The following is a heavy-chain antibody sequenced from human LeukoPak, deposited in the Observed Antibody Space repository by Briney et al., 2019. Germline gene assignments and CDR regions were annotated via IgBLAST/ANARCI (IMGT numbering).Heavy chain of an antibody. Sequence: SETLSLTCSVSGYSISSGYYWGWIRPPPGKGLEWIGSIYHSGSTYYNPSLKSRVTISIHTSKNQFSLNLKSVTAADTAIYYCAREGLAAHRGAFDIWGQGTVVSVSS. D-gene: IGHD6-6*01. J-gene: IGHJ3*02. V-gene: IGHV4-38-2*02. CDR2: IYHSGST. CDR3: AREGLAAHRGAFDI. CDR1: GYSISSGYY.